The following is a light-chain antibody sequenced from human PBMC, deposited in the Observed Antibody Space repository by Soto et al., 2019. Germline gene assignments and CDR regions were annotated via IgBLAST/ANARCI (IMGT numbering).Light chain of an antibody. CDR3: QQYSGSPRT. CDR2: GAS. CDR1: QSVSSSY. Sequence: EIVLTQSPGTLSLSPGERATLSCRASQSVSSSYLAWYQQEPGQAPRLLIYGASIRATGIPDRFSGSRSGTDFTLTSSRLEPEDFAVYYCQQYSGSPRTFGQGTKVEIK. J-gene: IGKJ1*01. V-gene: IGKV3-20*01.